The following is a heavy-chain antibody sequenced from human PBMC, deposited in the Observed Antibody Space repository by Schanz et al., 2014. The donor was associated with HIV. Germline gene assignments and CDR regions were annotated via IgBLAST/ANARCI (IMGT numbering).Heavy chain of an antibody. D-gene: IGHD3-10*01. V-gene: IGHV3-23*01. J-gene: IGHJ4*02. Sequence: DVQILESGGGLVQPGGSRRLSCAVSGLPFSTSAMSWVRQTPGKGLEWVSDIRAAGDTYYGDSVKGRFTVSKDISQNTVYLQMNSLRAEDTAVYYCAKGQRGVVRGDIDHWGQGTLVTVSS. CDR2: IRAAGDT. CDR1: GLPFSTSA. CDR3: AKGQRGVVRGDIDH.